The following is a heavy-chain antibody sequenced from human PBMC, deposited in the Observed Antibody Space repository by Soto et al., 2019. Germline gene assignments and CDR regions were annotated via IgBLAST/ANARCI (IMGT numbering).Heavy chain of an antibody. CDR3: ARDRSGKATTTTRNWFDP. V-gene: IGHV6-1*01. CDR1: GDSVSSNSAA. D-gene: IGHD1-1*01. J-gene: IGHJ5*02. CDR2: TYYRSKWYN. Sequence: QVQLQQSGPGLVKPSQTLSLTCAISGDSVSSNSAAWNWIRQSPSRGLEWLGRTYYRSKWYNDYAVSVKSRITLNTDTSKNQFSLQLNSVTPEDTAVYYCARDRSGKATTTTRNWFDPWGQGTLVTVSS.